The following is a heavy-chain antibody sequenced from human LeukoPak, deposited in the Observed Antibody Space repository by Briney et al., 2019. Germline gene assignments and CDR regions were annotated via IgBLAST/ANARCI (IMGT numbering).Heavy chain of an antibody. D-gene: IGHD6-13*01. Sequence: SETLSLTCAVYGGSFSGYYWSWIRQPPGKGLEWIGEINHSGSTNYNPSLKSRVTISVDTSKNQFSLKLSSVTAADTAVYYCARVXXXSSXWYRGGAFDIWGQGTMXTVSS. V-gene: IGHV4-34*01. CDR1: GGSFSGYY. CDR2: INHSGST. CDR3: ARVXXXSSXWYRGGAFDI. J-gene: IGHJ3*02.